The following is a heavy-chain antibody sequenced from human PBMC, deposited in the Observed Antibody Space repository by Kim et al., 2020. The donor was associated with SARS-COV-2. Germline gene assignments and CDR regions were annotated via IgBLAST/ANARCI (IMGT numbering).Heavy chain of an antibody. CDR2: IWYDGSNK. CDR1: GFTFSSYG. J-gene: IGHJ4*02. V-gene: IGHV3-33*01. D-gene: IGHD1-20*01. Sequence: GGSLRLSCAASGFTFSSYGMHWVRQAPGKGLEWVAVIWYDGSNKYYADSVKGRFTISRDNSKNTLYLQMNSLRAEDTAVYYCARDLWYNWNDVTTHYFDYWGQGTLVTVSS. CDR3: ARDLWYNWNDVTTHYFDY.